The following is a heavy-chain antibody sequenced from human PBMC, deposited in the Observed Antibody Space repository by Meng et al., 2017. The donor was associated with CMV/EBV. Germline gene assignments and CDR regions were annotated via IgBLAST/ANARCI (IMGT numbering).Heavy chain of an antibody. CDR1: GGSISSYY. V-gene: IGHV4-4*07. CDR3: ARHGDTAMVVGIDY. D-gene: IGHD5-18*01. J-gene: IGHJ4*02. Sequence: GRRQESGPGLVKPSETLSLTCTVSGGSISSYYWSWIRQPAGKGLEWIGRIYTSGSTNYNPSLKSQVTMSVDTSKNQFSLKLSSVTAADTAVYYCARHGDTAMVVGIDYWGQGTLVTVSS. CDR2: IYTSGST.